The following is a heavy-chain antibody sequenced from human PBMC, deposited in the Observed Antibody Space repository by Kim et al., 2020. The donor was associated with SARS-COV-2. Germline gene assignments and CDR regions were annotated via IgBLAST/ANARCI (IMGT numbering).Heavy chain of an antibody. J-gene: IGHJ5*02. CDR2: IYYTGST. Sequence: SETLSLTCSVSRGSISDVVYYWGWIRQSPGKGLEWIGSIYYTGSTHYNPSLRDRVTMSVDASEKQFSLNLSSVTAADTALYYCARHTRVVGTLYWFDPWG. CDR3: ARHTRVVGTLYWFDP. D-gene: IGHD1-26*01. CDR1: RGSISDVVYY. V-gene: IGHV4-39*01.